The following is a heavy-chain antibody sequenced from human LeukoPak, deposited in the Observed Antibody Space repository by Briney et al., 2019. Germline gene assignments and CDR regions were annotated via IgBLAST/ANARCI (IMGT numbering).Heavy chain of an antibody. CDR1: GFTFTSSA. D-gene: IGHD5-24*01. V-gene: IGHV1-58*02. CDR2: IVVGSGNT. Sequence: ASVKVSCKASGFTFTSSAMQWVRQARGQRLEWIGWIVVGSGNTNYAQKFQERVTLTRDMSTSTDYLELSSLRSEDTAVYYCARDNSVRDEAWWFNPWGQGTLVTVSS. J-gene: IGHJ5*02. CDR3: ARDNSVRDEAWWFNP.